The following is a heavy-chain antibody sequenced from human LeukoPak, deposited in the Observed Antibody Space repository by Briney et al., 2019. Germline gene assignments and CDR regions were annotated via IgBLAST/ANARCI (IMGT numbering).Heavy chain of an antibody. J-gene: IGHJ5*02. CDR2: ISSSGSTI. CDR3: AREGPGSYQVDP. D-gene: IGHD3-10*01. CDR1: RFTFSTYS. V-gene: IGHV3-48*04. Sequence: GGSLRLSCAASRFTFSTYSMSWVRQAPGKGLEWVSYISSSGSTIYYADSVKGRFTISRDNAKNSLYLQMNSLRAEDTAVYYCAREGPGSYQVDPWGQGTLVTVSS.